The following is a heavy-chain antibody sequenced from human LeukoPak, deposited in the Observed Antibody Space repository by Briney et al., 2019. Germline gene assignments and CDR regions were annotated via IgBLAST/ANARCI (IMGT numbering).Heavy chain of an antibody. CDR3: ARDLRLTWV. CDR2: ISSTSIHI. D-gene: IGHD2-15*01. V-gene: IGHV3-21*04. Sequence: GGSLRLSCAASGFTFSSYSMNWVRQAPGKGLEWVSSISSTSIHIYYADSVKGRFTISRDNAKNSLYLQMNSLRAEDTAVYYCARDLRLTWVGGQGTLVTVSS. J-gene: IGHJ4*02. CDR1: GFTFSSYS.